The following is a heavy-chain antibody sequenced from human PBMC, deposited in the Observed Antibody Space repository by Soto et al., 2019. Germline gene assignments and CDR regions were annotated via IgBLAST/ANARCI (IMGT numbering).Heavy chain of an antibody. CDR3: ARGVGSSPPRY. CDR1: GGSIRVYY. D-gene: IGHD3-9*01. CDR2: VYDTGRP. J-gene: IGHJ4*02. Sequence: SETLSLTCTISGGSIRVYYWSWIRQSPRQGLEWIGYVYDTGRPYYSPSLKSRVTISADTSKNQISLKLTSATAADTSVYYCARGVGSSPPRYWGRGTLVTVSS. V-gene: IGHV4-59*01.